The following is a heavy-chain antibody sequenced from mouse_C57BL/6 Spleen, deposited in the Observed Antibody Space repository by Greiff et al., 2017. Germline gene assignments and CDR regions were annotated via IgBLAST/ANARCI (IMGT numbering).Heavy chain of an antibody. D-gene: IGHD2-1*01. CDR1: GYAFSSYW. Sequence: QVQLKESGAELVKPGASVKISCKASGYAFSSYWMNWVKQRPGKGLEWIGQIYPGDGDTNYNGKFKGKATLTADKSSSTAYMQLSSLTSEDSAVYFCARDGNYVAWFAYWGQGTLVTVSA. J-gene: IGHJ3*01. V-gene: IGHV1-80*01. CDR3: ARDGNYVAWFAY. CDR2: IYPGDGDT.